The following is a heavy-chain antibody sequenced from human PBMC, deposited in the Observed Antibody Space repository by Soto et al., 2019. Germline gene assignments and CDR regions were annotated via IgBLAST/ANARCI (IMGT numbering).Heavy chain of an antibody. CDR3: ARDKITGLFDY. CDR2: IYHGST. J-gene: IGHJ4*02. CDR1: GGSISSGGYS. Sequence: SETLSLTCAVSGGSISSGGYSWSWIRQPPGKGLEWIGYIYHGSTYYNPSLKSRVTISVDTSKNQFSLKLTSVTAADTAVYYCARDKITGLFDYWGQGTLVTVSS. D-gene: IGHD2-8*02. V-gene: IGHV4-30-2*01.